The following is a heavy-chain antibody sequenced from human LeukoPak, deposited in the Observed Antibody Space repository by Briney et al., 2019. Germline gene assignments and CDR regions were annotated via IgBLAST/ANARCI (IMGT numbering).Heavy chain of an antibody. CDR2: INSDGSST. D-gene: IGHD3-3*01. J-gene: IGHJ5*02. Sequence: GGSLRLSCAASGFTFSSYWMHWVRQAPGKGLVWVSRINSDGSSTSYADSVKGRFTISRDNAKNTLYLQMNSLRAEDTAVYYCARETVSRDFWSGSNWFDPGAREPWSPSPQ. CDR1: GFTFSSYW. V-gene: IGHV3-74*01. CDR3: ARETVSRDFWSGSNWFDP.